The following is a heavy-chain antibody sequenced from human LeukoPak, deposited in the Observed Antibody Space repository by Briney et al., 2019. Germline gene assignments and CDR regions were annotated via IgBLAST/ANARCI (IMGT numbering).Heavy chain of an antibody. CDR1: GGSISSYY. CDR3: ARLHYDSSGYISLFDY. Sequence: SETLSLTCTVSGGSISSYYWSWIRQPPGKGLEWIGYIYTSGSTNYNPSLKSRVTISVDTSKNQFSLKLSSVTAADTAVYYCARLHYDSSGYISLFDYWGQGTLVTVSS. V-gene: IGHV4-4*09. D-gene: IGHD3-22*01. J-gene: IGHJ4*02. CDR2: IYTSGST.